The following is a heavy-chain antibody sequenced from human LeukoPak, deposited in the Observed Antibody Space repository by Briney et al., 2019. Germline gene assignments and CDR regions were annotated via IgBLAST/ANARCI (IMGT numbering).Heavy chain of an antibody. CDR2: ISGSGGST. V-gene: IGHV3-23*01. D-gene: IGHD3-3*01. J-gene: IGHJ4*02. Sequence: PGGSLRLSCAASGFTFSSYAMSWVRQAPGKGLEWVSAISGSGGSTYYADSVKGRFTISRDNSKNTRYLQMNSLRAEDTAVYYCAKDRPDYDFWSGYPGYWGQGTLVTVSS. CDR3: AKDRPDYDFWSGYPGY. CDR1: GFTFSSYA.